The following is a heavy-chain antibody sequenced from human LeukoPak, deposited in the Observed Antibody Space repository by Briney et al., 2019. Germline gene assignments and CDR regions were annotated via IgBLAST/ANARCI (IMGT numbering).Heavy chain of an antibody. CDR1: GITLSNYG. CDR2: IKSKTDGGTT. V-gene: IGHV3-15*01. CDR3: TTGSPRAVAVTLPHY. Sequence: GGSLRLSCGVSGITLSNYGMTWVRQAPGKGLEWVGRIKSKTDGGTTDYAAPVKGRFTISRDDSKNTLYLQMNSLKTEDTAVYYCTTGSPRAVAVTLPHYWGQGTLVTVSS. J-gene: IGHJ4*02. D-gene: IGHD6-19*01.